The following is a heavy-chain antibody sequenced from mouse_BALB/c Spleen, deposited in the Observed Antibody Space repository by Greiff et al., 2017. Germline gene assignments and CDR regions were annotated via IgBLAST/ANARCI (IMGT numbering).Heavy chain of an antibody. J-gene: IGHJ3*01. CDR1: GFTFSSFG. Sequence: EVKVVESGGGLVQPGGSRKLSCAASGFTFSSFGMHWVRQAPEKGLEWVAYISSGSSTIYYADTVKGRFTISRDNPKNTLFLQMTSLRSEDTAMYYCARSGSYDEWFAYWGQGTLVTVSA. D-gene: IGHD2-12*01. CDR3: ARSGSYDEWFAY. CDR2: ISSGSSTI. V-gene: IGHV5-17*02.